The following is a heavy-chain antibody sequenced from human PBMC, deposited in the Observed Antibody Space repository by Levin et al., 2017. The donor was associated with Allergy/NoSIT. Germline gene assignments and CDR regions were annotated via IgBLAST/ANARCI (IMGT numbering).Heavy chain of an antibody. V-gene: IGHV2-5*02. J-gene: IGHJ3*02. CDR1: GFSLSTNGVA. CDR2: IYWDGDK. Sequence: SGPTLVKPTQTLTLTCTFSGFSLSTNGVAMGWIRQPPGKALEWLALIYWDGDKRYSPSLRSRLTITKDTSTNQVVLTMTDMDPVDTGTYYCAHNVVSGTTEAAFDIWGQGTMVTVSS. D-gene: IGHD1-7*01. CDR3: AHNVVSGTTEAAFDI.